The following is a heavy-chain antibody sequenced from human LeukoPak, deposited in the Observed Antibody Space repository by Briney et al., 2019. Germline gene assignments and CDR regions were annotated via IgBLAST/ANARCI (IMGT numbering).Heavy chain of an antibody. V-gene: IGHV4-4*07. CDR3: ARVTEDTVMVDY. CDR1: GGSISSYY. Sequence: PSETLSLTCTVSGGSISSYYWSWIRQPAGKGLEWIGRIYTSGSTNYNPSLKSRVTISVDKSKNQFSLKLSSVTAADTAVYYCARVTEDTVMVDYWGQGTLVTVSS. D-gene: IGHD5-18*01. CDR2: IYTSGST. J-gene: IGHJ4*02.